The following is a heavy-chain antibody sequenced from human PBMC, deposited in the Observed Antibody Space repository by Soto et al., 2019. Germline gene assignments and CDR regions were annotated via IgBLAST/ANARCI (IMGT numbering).Heavy chain of an antibody. CDR3: TTGADSSGYDYYYYGMDV. V-gene: IGHV3-15*01. CDR1: GFTFSNAW. Sequence: EVQLVESGGGLVKPGGSLRLSCAASGFTFSNAWMSWVRQAPGKGLEWVGRIKSKTDGGTTDYAAPVKGRFTISRDDSKNTLYLQMNSLKTEDTAVYYCTTGADSSGYDYYYYGMDVWGQGTTGTVSS. D-gene: IGHD3-22*01. J-gene: IGHJ6*02. CDR2: IKSKTDGGTT.